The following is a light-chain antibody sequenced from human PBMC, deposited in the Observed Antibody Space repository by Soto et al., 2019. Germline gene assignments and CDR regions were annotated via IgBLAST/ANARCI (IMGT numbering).Light chain of an antibody. V-gene: IGKV3-20*01. CDR2: GAS. CDR3: QLLGPSPRT. CDR1: QSVSSSY. Sequence: EIVLTQSPGTLSLSPGERATLSCRASQSVSSSYLAWYQQKPGQAPRLLIYGASSRATGIPDRFSGSGSGTDFTLIISRLEPEDFAVYYCQLLGPSPRTFGQGTKVEIK. J-gene: IGKJ1*01.